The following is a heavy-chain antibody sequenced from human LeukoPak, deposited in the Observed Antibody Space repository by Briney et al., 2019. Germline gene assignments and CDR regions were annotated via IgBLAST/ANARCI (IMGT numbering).Heavy chain of an antibody. V-gene: IGHV3-21*01. CDR2: ISSSSSYI. J-gene: IGHJ4*02. Sequence: GGSLRLSCAASGFKFSSYSMKWVRQAPGKGLEWVSFISSSSSYIYYADSVKGRFTISRDNAKNSLYLQMNSLRADDTAVYYCARDRDWNSGFDYWGQGTLVTVSS. CDR1: GFKFSSYS. CDR3: ARDRDWNSGFDY. D-gene: IGHD1-7*01.